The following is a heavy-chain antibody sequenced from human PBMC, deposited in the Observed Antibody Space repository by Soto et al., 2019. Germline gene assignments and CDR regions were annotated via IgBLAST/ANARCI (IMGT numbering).Heavy chain of an antibody. V-gene: IGHV3-7*01. J-gene: IGHJ5*02. CDR3: ARQIRGLTPNWFDP. CDR1: GFTFGSFW. Sequence: GGSLRLSCAASGFTFGSFWMGWVRQAPGKGLEWVANINQDGSEKYYVDSVKGRFTISRDNPRNSLYLQMDSLRVEDTAVYFCARQIRGLTPNWFDPWGQGTLVTVSS. CDR2: INQDGSEK.